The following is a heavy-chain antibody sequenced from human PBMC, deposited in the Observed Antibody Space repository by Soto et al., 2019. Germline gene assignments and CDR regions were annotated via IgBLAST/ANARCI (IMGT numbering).Heavy chain of an antibody. D-gene: IGHD2-21*01. Sequence: QLPLQESGSGLVKPSQTLSLTCAVSGGSISSGGYSWSWIRQPPGKGLEWIGYIYHSGSTSYNPSHNRRSTISVDRSQPQFSQKRISVTAADSAVYYCAGVRGPYCGGECYPPTPNWFDPWGQGTLVTVSS. CDR1: GGSISSGGYS. J-gene: IGHJ5*02. CDR2: IYHSGST. V-gene: IGHV4-30-2*01. CDR3: AGVRGPYCGGECYPPTPNWFDP.